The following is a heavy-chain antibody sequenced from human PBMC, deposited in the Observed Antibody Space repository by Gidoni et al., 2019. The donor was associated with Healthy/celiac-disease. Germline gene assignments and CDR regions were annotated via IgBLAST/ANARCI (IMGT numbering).Heavy chain of an antibody. D-gene: IGHD6-13*01. J-gene: IGHJ4*02. CDR2: ISSSGSTL. V-gene: IGHV3-11*01. Sequence: QVQLVESGGGLVKTGGSLRLSCAASGSTFSDYYMIWIRQAPGKGLQWVSYISSSGSTLYYADSVKGRFTISRDNAKNSLYLQMNSLRAEDTAVYYCARVRYHSSWYMSAYFDYWGQGTLVAVSS. CDR3: ARVRYHSSWYMSAYFDY. CDR1: GSTFSDYY.